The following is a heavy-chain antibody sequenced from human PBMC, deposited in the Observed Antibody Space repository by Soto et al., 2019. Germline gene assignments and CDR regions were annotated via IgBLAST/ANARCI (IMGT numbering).Heavy chain of an antibody. Sequence: QVTLKESGPVLVKPTETLTLTCTVSGFSLSNARMGVSWIRQPPGKALEWLAHIFSNDEKSYSTSLKSRLIISKDTSKSQVVLTMTNMDPVDTATYYCARTRAGYFDYWGQGTLVTVSS. V-gene: IGHV2-26*01. CDR1: GFSLSNARMG. D-gene: IGHD6-13*01. J-gene: IGHJ4*02. CDR2: IFSNDEK. CDR3: ARTRAGYFDY.